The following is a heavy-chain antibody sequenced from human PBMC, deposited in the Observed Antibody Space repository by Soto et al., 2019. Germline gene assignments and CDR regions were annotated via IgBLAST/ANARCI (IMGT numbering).Heavy chain of an antibody. CDR1: GFTFSSYA. D-gene: IGHD4-17*01. Sequence: GSLRLSCAASGFTFSSYAMSWVRQAPGKGLEWVSAISGSGGSTYYADSVKGRFTISRDNSKNTLYLQMNSLRAEDTAVYYCAKGSYGGNPKGYYFDYWGQGTLVTVSS. J-gene: IGHJ4*02. CDR3: AKGSYGGNPKGYYFDY. CDR2: ISGSGGST. V-gene: IGHV3-23*01.